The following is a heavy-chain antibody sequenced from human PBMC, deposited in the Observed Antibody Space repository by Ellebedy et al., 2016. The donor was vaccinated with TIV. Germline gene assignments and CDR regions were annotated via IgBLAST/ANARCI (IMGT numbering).Heavy chain of an antibody. Sequence: SVKVSCKASGGTFGNYAISWVRQAPGQGLEWLGRIIPIFDVRDYAQELQGRLTITADESTSTAYMELSSLRSDDTAVYFCARNSDIILVPSAYASSFDIWGQGTMVTVSS. V-gene: IGHV1-69*13. J-gene: IGHJ3*02. D-gene: IGHD2-8*02. CDR3: ARNSDIILVPSAYASSFDI. CDR2: IIPIFDVR. CDR1: GGTFGNYA.